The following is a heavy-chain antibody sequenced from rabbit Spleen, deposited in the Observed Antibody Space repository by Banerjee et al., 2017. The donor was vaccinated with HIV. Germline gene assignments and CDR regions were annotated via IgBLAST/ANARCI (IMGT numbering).Heavy chain of an antibody. CDR2: IDTGSGSA. CDR1: GFTLSSYW. V-gene: IGHV1S45*01. CDR3: ASAGNGGYAQWAFDP. Sequence: QQQLVESGGGLVKPGASLTLTCTSSGFTLSSYWMSWVRQAPGKGLEWIGCIDTGSGSAYYTNWAKGRFTISKASSTTMTLQITSLTAVDTATYFCASAGNGGYAQWAFDPWGQGTLVTVS. D-gene: IGHD6-1*01. J-gene: IGHJ2*01.